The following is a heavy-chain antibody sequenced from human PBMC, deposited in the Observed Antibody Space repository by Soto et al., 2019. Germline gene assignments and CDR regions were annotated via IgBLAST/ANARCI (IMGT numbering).Heavy chain of an antibody. V-gene: IGHV1-69*01. CDR3: ARQKRDTPMVLFDD. CDR2: LVPLFGTP. D-gene: IGHD5-18*01. Sequence: QAQLVQSGAEVKNPGSSVKVSCMSSAGTFNRYAINWVRQAPGHGLEWLGGLVPLFGTPNYAQKFQDRVTIAADESTNTTSMELRGLTSDDTAVYYCARQKRDTPMVLFDDWGQGTLVTVSS. CDR1: AGTFNRYA. J-gene: IGHJ4*02.